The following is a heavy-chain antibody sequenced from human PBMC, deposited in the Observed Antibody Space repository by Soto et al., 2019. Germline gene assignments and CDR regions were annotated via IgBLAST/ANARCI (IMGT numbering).Heavy chain of an antibody. CDR1: GYSFTSYW. V-gene: IGHV5-51*01. D-gene: IGHD6-13*01. CDR3: ARQYSSSWYQMFDY. Sequence: GESLKISCKGSGYSFTSYWIGWVRQMPGKGLEWMGIIYPGDSDTRYSPSFQGQVTISADKSISTACLQWSSLKASDTDMYYCARQYSSSWYQMFDYWGQGTLVTVSS. J-gene: IGHJ4*02. CDR2: IYPGDSDT.